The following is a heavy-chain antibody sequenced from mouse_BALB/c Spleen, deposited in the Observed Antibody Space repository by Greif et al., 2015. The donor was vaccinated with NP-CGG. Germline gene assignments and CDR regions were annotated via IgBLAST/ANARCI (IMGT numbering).Heavy chain of an antibody. CDR1: GYTFTSYW. V-gene: IGHV1S81*02. CDR2: INTSKGRT. CDR3: ASSSYGNYGMDY. D-gene: IGHD2-1*01. J-gene: IGHJ4*01. Sequence: VKLQQSGAELVKTEASVKMSCKAYGYTFTSYWMHWVKQRHRQGLEWIGEINTSKGRTHYNETFTSKATLTVDKASSTAYMQLSILTSEDSACYCCASSSYGNYGMDYCVKGTSVTVSS.